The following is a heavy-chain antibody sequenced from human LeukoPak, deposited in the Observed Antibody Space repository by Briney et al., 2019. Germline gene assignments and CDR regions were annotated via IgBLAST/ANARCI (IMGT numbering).Heavy chain of an antibody. CDR3: ARGLGDWGRVDY. CDR1: GFIVSSTY. D-gene: IGHD2-21*02. V-gene: IGHV3-66*02. J-gene: IGHJ4*02. Sequence: GGSLRLSCAASGFIVSSTYMSWVRQAPGRGLEWVSVIYRGGATYYADSVQGRFTISRDNSKNTLYLQMNSLRVEDTAVCYCARGLGDWGRVDYWGQGTLVTVSS. CDR2: IYRGGAT.